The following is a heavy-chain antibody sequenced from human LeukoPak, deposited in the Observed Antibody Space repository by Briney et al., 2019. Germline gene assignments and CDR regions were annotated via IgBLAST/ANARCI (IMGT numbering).Heavy chain of an antibody. J-gene: IGHJ4*02. V-gene: IGHV3-48*03. D-gene: IGHD3-22*01. CDR1: GFTFSSYE. Sequence: GGSLRLSCAASGFTFSSYEMNWVRHDPGRGLEWVSYISSSGSTIYYADSVKGRFTISRDNAKNSLYLQMNSLRAEDTAVYYCARDSAYYYDSSGYGYWGQGTLVTVSS. CDR2: ISSSGSTI. CDR3: ARDSAYYYDSSGYGY.